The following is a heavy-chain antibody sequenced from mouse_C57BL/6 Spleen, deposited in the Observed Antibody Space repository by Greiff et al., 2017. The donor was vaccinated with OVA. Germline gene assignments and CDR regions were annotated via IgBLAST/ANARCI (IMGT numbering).Heavy chain of an antibody. D-gene: IGHD2-1*01. CDR1: GYTFTSYW. J-gene: IGHJ4*01. V-gene: IGHV1-61*01. CDR3: ASRGNYDAMDY. Sequence: VKLQQPGAELVRPGSSVKLSCKASGYTFTSYWMDWVKQRPGQGLEWIGNIYPSDSETHYNQKFKDKATLTVDKSSSTAYMQLSSLTSEDSAVYYCASRGNYDAMDYWGQGTSVTVSS. CDR2: IYPSDSET.